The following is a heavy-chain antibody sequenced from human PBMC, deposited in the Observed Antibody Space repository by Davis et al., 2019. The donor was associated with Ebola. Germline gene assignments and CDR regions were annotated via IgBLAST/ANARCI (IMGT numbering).Heavy chain of an antibody. Sequence: ASVEVSCKASGYTFTDYYIYRVRQPPGQGFEWMGRTNPNSGGTNYAQKFQGRVTMTRDTSISTAYMELSRLRSEDTAVYYCAREESGFVVGVAGIDYWGQGTLVTVSS. CDR3: AREESGFVVGVAGIDY. V-gene: IGHV1-2*06. CDR1: GYTFTDYY. D-gene: IGHD2-15*01. J-gene: IGHJ4*02. CDR2: TNPNSGGT.